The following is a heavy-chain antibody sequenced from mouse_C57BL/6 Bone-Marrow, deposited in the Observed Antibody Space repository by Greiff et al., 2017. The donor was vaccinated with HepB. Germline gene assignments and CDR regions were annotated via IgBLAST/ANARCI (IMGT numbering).Heavy chain of an antibody. CDR1: EYEFPSHD. Sequence: EVKLVESGGGLVQPGESLKLSCESNEYEFPSHDMSWVRKTPEKRLELVAAINSDGGSTYYPDTMERRVIITRDNTKKTLYLQMSSLRSEDTALYYCAKRLLSRAMDYWGQGTSVTVSS. CDR2: INSDGGST. V-gene: IGHV5-2*03. D-gene: IGHD2-10*01. J-gene: IGHJ4*01. CDR3: AKRLLSRAMDY.